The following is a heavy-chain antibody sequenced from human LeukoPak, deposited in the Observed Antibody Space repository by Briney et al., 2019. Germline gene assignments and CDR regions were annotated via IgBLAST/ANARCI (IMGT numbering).Heavy chain of an antibody. J-gene: IGHJ4*02. D-gene: IGHD1-1*01. V-gene: IGHV4-38-2*01. CDR3: ARGTTFFDY. CDR2: IYHSGST. Sequence: SATLSLTCAVSGYSISSGYYWGWIRQPPGKGLEWIGSIYHSGSTYYNPSLKSRVTISVDTSKNQFSLKLSSVTAADTAVYYCARGTTFFDYWGQGILVTVSS. CDR1: GYSISSGYY.